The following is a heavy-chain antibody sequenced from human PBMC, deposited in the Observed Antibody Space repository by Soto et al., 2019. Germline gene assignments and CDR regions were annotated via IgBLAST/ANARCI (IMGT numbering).Heavy chain of an antibody. J-gene: IGHJ4*02. CDR3: AKADERIMITFGGVIVKSPPDY. Sequence: EVQLLESGGGLVQPGGSLRLSCAASGFTFSSYAMSWVRQAPGKGLEWVSAISGSGGSTYYADSVKGRFTISRDNSKNTLHLQFNSLRAEDTAVYYCAKADERIMITFGGVIVKSPPDYWGQGTLVTVSS. CDR2: ISGSGGST. V-gene: IGHV3-23*01. D-gene: IGHD3-16*02. CDR1: GFTFSSYA.